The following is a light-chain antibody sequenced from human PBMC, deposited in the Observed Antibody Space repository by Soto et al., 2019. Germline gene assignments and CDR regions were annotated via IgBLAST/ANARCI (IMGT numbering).Light chain of an antibody. CDR3: QQYNNWPPIT. V-gene: IGKV3D-15*01. Sequence: EIVLTQSPGTLSLSPGDRATLSCRASHSINTSFLAWFQQKPGQAPRLLIYAASTRATGIPDRFSGSASGTEFTLTISSLQSEDFAVYFCQQYNNWPPITFGQGTRLEI. CDR1: HSINTSF. CDR2: AAS. J-gene: IGKJ5*01.